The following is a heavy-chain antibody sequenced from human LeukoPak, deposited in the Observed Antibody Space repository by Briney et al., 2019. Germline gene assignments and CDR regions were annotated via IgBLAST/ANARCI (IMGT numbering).Heavy chain of an antibody. CDR1: GFTFSSYA. V-gene: IGHV3-23*01. J-gene: IGHJ4*02. CDR3: ARDSSYYYDGSGYYLYYFDY. CDR2: ISGSGTST. Sequence: GGSLRLSCAASGFTFSSYAMSWVRQVPGKGLEWVSAISGSGTSTYYADSVKGRLTISRDNSKNMPYLQMNSLRAEDTAVYYCARDSSYYYDGSGYYLYYFDYWGQGTLVTVSS. D-gene: IGHD3-22*01.